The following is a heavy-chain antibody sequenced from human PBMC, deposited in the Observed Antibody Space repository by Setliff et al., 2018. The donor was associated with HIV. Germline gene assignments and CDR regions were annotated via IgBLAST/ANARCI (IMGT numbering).Heavy chain of an antibody. CDR1: GFTFSNYD. CDR2: ILSTGERT. V-gene: IGHV3-23*01. J-gene: IGHJ4*02. Sequence: GGSLRLSCAASGFTFSNYDMSWVRRAPGEGLEWVSAILSTGERTFYADSVKGRFTISRDNSKNTVYLQMNSLRAEDTAEYYCAKELAASGLGYFDSWGRGILVTVSS. CDR3: AKELAASGLGYFDS. D-gene: IGHD3-22*01.